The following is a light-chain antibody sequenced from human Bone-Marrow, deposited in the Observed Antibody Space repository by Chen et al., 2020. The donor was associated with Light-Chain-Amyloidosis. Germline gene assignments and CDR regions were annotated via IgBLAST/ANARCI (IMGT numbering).Light chain of an antibody. CDR2: EVT. J-gene: IGLJ1*01. CDR3: SSYTITNTLV. Sequence: QSALTHPAAVSGSPGQSLTISSTGTSSDVGGDNHVSWYQQHPDKAPKLMIYEVTNRPSWVPDRFSGSKSDNTASLTISGLQTEDEADYFCSSYTITNTLVFGSGTRVTVL. V-gene: IGLV2-14*01. CDR1: SSDVGGDNH.